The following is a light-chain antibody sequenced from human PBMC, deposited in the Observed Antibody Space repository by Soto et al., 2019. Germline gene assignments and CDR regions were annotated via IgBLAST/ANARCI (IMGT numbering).Light chain of an antibody. CDR1: SSDVGDYDF. V-gene: IGLV2-11*01. CDR2: DVS. Sequence: QPVLTQPPSVSGSPGQSVTISCTGTSSDVGDYDFVSWYHQHPGKVPKVIIYDVSERPSGVPDRFSGSKSGNTASLTISGLQAEDEAVYYCCSYAGGHTWVFGGGTQLTVL. CDR3: CSYAGGHTWV. J-gene: IGLJ7*01.